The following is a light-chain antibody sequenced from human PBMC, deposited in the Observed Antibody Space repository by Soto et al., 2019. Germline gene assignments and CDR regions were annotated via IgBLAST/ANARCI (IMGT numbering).Light chain of an antibody. CDR3: QNYNGAPWT. CDR2: AAS. Sequence: DIQMTQSPSSLSASVGDRVTITCRASQDLSNYLAWYQQKPGKVPKLLIYAASTLHSGVPSRFSGSGSGTDFTLTISGLPPEDVANYYCQNYNGAPWTFGQGTKVEIE. V-gene: IGKV1-27*01. J-gene: IGKJ1*01. CDR1: QDLSNY.